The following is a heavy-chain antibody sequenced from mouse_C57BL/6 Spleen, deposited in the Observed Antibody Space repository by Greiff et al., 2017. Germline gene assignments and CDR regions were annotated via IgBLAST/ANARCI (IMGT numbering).Heavy chain of an antibody. D-gene: IGHD1-3*01. CDR1: GYAFSSSW. Sequence: VKLMESGPELVKPGASVKISCKASGYAFSSSWMNWVKQRPGKGLEWIGRIYPGDGDTNYNGKFKGKATLTADKSSSTAYMQLSSLTSEDSAVYFCARGKAYAMDYWGQGTSVTVSS. J-gene: IGHJ4*01. CDR2: IYPGDGDT. CDR3: ARGKAYAMDY. V-gene: IGHV1-82*01.